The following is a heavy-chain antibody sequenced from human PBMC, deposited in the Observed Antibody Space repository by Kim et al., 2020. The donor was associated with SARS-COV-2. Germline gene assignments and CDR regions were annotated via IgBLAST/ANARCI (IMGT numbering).Heavy chain of an antibody. CDR1: GFTFGDYA. D-gene: IGHD3-22*01. CDR2: ISWNSGSI. Sequence: GGSLRLSCAASGFTFGDYAMHWVRQAPGKGLEWVSGISWNSGSIGYADSVKGRFTISRDNAKNSLYLQMNSLRAEDTALYYCAIGHYYDSSGYQARYFDYWGQGNLVTVSS. V-gene: IGHV3-9*01. CDR3: AIGHYYDSSGYQARYFDY. J-gene: IGHJ4*02.